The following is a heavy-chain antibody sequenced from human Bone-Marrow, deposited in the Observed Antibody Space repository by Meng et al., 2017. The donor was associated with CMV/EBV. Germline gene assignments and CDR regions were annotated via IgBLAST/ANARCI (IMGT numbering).Heavy chain of an antibody. D-gene: IGHD2/OR15-2a*01. J-gene: IGHJ3*02. CDR2: INHSGST. CDR1: GGSFSGYY. Sequence: SETLSLTCAVYGGSFSGYYWSWIRQPPGKGLEWIGEINHSGSTNYNPSLKSRVTMSVDASNNQISLRLRSVTTADTAIYFCARWGVIEAYDIWGQGTLVTVSS. V-gene: IGHV4-34*01. CDR3: ARWGVIEAYDI.